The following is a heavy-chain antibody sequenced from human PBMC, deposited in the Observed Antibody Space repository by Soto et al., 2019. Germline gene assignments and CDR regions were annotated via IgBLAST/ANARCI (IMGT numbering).Heavy chain of an antibody. V-gene: IGHV3-15*07. D-gene: IGHD1-26*01. CDR2: IKSRGSGGTR. J-gene: IGHJ4*02. CDR3: VWQADFIGSWH. Sequence: VQLVESEGGLVKPGGSLRLSCVLSGIPFTDAWMNWVRQTPGRGLEWVGRIKSRGSGGTRDYAAPVKGRFTISRDDSRSTVYLQMDSLQIADTAVYFCVWQADFIGSWHWGQGSLVTVSS. CDR1: GIPFTDAW.